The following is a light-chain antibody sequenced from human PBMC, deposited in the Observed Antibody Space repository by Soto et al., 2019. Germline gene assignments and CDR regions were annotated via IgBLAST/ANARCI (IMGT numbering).Light chain of an antibody. V-gene: IGKV3-20*01. CDR3: QQHGASLT. CDR1: QRIDKNY. J-gene: IGKJ3*01. CDR2: DAS. Sequence: ESVLTQSPGTLSLSPGQRATLSCRASQRIDKNYLAWYQHKPGQAPRLLIFDASRRATGIPDRFSGSGSGTDCTLTISRLEPEDFAVYYWQQHGASLTFGPGTKVDV.